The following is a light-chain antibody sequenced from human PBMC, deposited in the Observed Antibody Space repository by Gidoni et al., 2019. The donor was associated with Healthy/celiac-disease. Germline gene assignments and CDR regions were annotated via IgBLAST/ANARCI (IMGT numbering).Light chain of an antibody. CDR3: QQYNSWPTWT. V-gene: IGKV3-15*01. CDR1: QSVSSK. Sequence: EIVMTQSPATLSVSPGERATLSCRASQSVSSKLAWYQQKPGQAPRLLIYGASTRATGIPARFSGSGSGTEFTLTISSLQSEDFAVYYCQQYNSWPTWTFGQGTKVEIK. CDR2: GAS. J-gene: IGKJ1*01.